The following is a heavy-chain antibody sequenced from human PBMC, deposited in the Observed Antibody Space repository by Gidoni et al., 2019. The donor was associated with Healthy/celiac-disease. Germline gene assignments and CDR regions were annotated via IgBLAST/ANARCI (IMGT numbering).Heavy chain of an antibody. CDR2: IYYSGST. J-gene: IGHJ4*02. CDR3: ARVVYYYDSSGYYTED. V-gene: IGHV4-59*01. Sequence: QVQLQESGPGLVKPSETLSLTCTVSGGSISSYYWSWIRQPPGKGLEWIGYIYYSGSTNYNPSLKSRVTISVDTSKNQFSLKLSSVTAADTAVYYCARVVYYYDSSGYYTEDWGQGTLVTVSS. D-gene: IGHD3-22*01. CDR1: GGSISSYY.